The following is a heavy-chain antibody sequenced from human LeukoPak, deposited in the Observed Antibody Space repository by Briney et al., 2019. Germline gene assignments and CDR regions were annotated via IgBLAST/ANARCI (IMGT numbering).Heavy chain of an antibody. CDR2: ISGSGGST. CDR3: AKVPIVVVPAVPLFDY. Sequence: GGSLRLPCAASGFTFSSYAMSWVRQAPGKGLEWVSAISGSGGSTYYADSVKGRFTISRDNSKNTLYLQMNSLRAEDTAVYYCAKVPIVVVPAVPLFDYWGQGTLVTVSS. D-gene: IGHD2-2*01. CDR1: GFTFSSYA. J-gene: IGHJ4*02. V-gene: IGHV3-23*01.